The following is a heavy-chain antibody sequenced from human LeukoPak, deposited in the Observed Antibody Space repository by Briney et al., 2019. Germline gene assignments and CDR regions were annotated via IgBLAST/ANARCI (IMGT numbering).Heavy chain of an antibody. V-gene: IGHV7-4-1*02. J-gene: IGHJ4*02. CDR3: ARTYSYNTSIGFGF. CDR2: INTNTGNP. D-gene: IGHD5-18*01. Sequence: ASVTVACKTSGYTFTNYAINWVRQAPGQGLEWMGWINTNTGNPTYAQGLTGRFVFSLDTSISTAYLQINNLKAEDTAVYSCARTYSYNTSIGFGFWGQGTLLTVSS. CDR1: GYTFTNYA.